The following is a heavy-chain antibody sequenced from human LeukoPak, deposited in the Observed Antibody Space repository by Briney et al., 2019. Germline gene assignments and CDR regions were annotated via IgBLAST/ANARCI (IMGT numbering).Heavy chain of an antibody. Sequence: PGGSLRLSCAASGFTFSSYAMSWVRQAPGKGLEWVSAISGSGGSTYYADSVQGRLTISRDNSKNTLYLQMNSLRAEDTAVYYCAKVVATIVYYYGMDVWGQGTTVTVSS. V-gene: IGHV3-23*01. D-gene: IGHD5-12*01. CDR3: AKVVATIVYYYGMDV. CDR2: ISGSGGST. CDR1: GFTFSSYA. J-gene: IGHJ6*02.